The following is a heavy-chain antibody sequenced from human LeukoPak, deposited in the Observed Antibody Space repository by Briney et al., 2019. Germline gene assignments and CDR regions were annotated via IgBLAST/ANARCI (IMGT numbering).Heavy chain of an antibody. CDR3: TTLGYHLDS. D-gene: IGHD3-22*01. CDR1: GFAFSAYE. V-gene: IGHV3-48*03. Sequence: GRSLRLSCAASGFAFSAYEMNWVRQAPGKGLEWVSYIAGSDTRTYYADSVKGRFTIFRDNTKNSLYLQMNSLRAEDTGLYYCTTLGYHLDSWGQGTLVTVSS. J-gene: IGHJ4*02. CDR2: IAGSDTRT.